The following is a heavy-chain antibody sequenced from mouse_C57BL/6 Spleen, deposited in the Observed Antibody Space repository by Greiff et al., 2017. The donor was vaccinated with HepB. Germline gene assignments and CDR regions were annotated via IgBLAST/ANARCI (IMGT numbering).Heavy chain of an antibody. D-gene: IGHD1-1*01. V-gene: IGHV1-59*01. CDR1: GYTFTSYW. Sequence: QVQLQQPGAELVRPGTSVKLSCKASGYTFTSYWMHWVKQRPGQGLEWIGVIDPSDSYTNYNQKFKGKATLTVDTSSSTAYMQLSSLTSEDSAVYYCARNYYYGSPFFDYWGQGTTLTVSS. CDR3: ARNYYYGSPFFDY. CDR2: IDPSDSYT. J-gene: IGHJ2*01.